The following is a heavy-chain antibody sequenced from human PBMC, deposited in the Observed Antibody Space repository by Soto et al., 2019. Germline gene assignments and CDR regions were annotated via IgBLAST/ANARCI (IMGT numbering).Heavy chain of an antibody. Sequence: QVQLVESGGGVVQPGRSLRLSCAASGFTLSDYVMHWVRQAPGKGLEWVALISDDGSNDYYVDSVKGRFTISRDSSNNTLYLQMNNLRAEDTAVYYCAKDRSFTWSFDYWGQGTLVTVSS. CDR1: GFTLSDYV. CDR3: AKDRSFTWSFDY. V-gene: IGHV3-30*18. J-gene: IGHJ4*02. CDR2: ISDDGSND. D-gene: IGHD2-15*01.